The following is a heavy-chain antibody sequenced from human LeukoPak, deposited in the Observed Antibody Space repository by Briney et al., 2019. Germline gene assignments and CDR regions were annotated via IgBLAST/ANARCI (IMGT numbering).Heavy chain of an antibody. V-gene: IGHV4-59*11. CDR1: GGSPRGRE. CDR3: VRVVNYGYSDY. J-gene: IGHJ4*02. CDR2: THYDGRT. Sequence: PETPSLTCTVSGGSPRGREGTWIKNPARNLLGWIGYTHYDGRTNYNPSFKSRVIICVGTSNNQFSLNLKFVTAADTADYYCVRVVNYGYSDYWGQETLVTVSS. D-gene: IGHD3-22*01.